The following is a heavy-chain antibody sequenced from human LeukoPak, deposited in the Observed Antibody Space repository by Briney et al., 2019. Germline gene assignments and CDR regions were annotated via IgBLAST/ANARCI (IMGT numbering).Heavy chain of an antibody. Sequence: GGSLRLSCAASGFTFSVSAIYWVRQASGKGLEWFGRIRNKANNYATAYAASVKGRFTISREDSKNTACLQMNSLKTEDTAVYYCTYTSSSGVVYWGQGALVTVSS. CDR3: TYTSSSGVVY. D-gene: IGHD6-6*01. CDR1: GFTFSVSA. CDR2: IRNKANNYAT. V-gene: IGHV3-73*01. J-gene: IGHJ4*02.